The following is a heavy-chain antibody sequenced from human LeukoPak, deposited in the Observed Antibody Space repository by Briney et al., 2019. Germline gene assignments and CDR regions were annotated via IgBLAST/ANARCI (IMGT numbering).Heavy chain of an antibody. V-gene: IGHV1-8*01. CDR3: APAPSRLRYFDWLLYGGGDY. Sequence: ASVNVSFKASVYTFTSYDMNWVRQATGQGREGMGWMNPNSGKTGYAQKFQGRVTMPRNTSISTAYMELRSLRSEHTAVYYCAPAPSRLRYFDWLLYGGGDYWGQGTLVTVSS. J-gene: IGHJ4*02. CDR1: VYTFTSYD. CDR2: MNPNSGKT. D-gene: IGHD3-9*01.